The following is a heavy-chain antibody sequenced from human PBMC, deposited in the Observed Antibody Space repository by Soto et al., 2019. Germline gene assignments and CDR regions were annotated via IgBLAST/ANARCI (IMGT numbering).Heavy chain of an antibody. CDR1: AYSFTSYL. CDR2: IYPGDSDT. D-gene: IGHD2-2*03. CDR3: ARSWIWFDP. V-gene: IGHV5-51*01. J-gene: IGHJ5*02. Sequence: SLKISCKGSAYSFTSYLIGWVRHMPGKGLEWMGIIYPGDSDTRYSSSFQGQVTISADKSISTAYLQWSSLKDSDTAMYYCARSWIWFDPWGQGTLVTVSS.